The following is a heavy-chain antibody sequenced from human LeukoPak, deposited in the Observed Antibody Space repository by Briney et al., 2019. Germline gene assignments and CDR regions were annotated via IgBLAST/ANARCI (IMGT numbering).Heavy chain of an antibody. J-gene: IGHJ4*02. CDR3: AGLMGIVVVPAAMLYY. Sequence: GGSLRLSCAASGFTFSSYAMSSVRQAPGKGLEWVSAISGSGGSTYYADSVKGRFPLSRDNSKNTPCLQLNSLRAEDTAVYYCAGLMGIVVVPAAMLYYWGQGTLVTVSS. V-gene: IGHV3-23*01. CDR2: ISGSGGST. D-gene: IGHD2-2*03. CDR1: GFTFSSYA.